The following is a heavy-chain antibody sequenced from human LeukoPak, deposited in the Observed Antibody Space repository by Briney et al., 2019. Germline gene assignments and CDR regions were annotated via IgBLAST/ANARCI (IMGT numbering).Heavy chain of an antibody. V-gene: IGHV3-11*01. CDR3: ASWDGPSAALGV. J-gene: IGHJ6*02. CDR2: IRNADSPV. CDR1: GFTFGDYA. D-gene: IGHD6-25*01. Sequence: PGGSLRLSCTASGFTFGDYAMSWVRQAPGKGLEWVSYIRNADSPVYYADSVEGRFTISRDTDKDSVYLQMNNLRAEDTAVYFCASWDGPSAALGVWGQGTTVTVSS.